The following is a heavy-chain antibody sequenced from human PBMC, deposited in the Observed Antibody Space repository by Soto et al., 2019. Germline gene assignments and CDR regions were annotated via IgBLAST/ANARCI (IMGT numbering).Heavy chain of an antibody. Sequence: QVQLQESGPGLVKPAQTLSLTCTVSGGSISTGGYYWSWIRQHPGKGLEWIGYISYSGSTYYNPSLTSRLTISVATSKHQLSPKLSSGTAAVTAVYYGAREPLAWGQGTLVTVSS. CDR3: AREPLA. D-gene: IGHD3-3*02. V-gene: IGHV4-31*03. J-gene: IGHJ4*02. CDR2: ISYSGST. CDR1: GGSISTGGYY.